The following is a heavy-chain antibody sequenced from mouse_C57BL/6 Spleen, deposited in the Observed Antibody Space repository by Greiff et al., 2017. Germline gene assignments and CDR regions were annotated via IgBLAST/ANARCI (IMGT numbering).Heavy chain of an antibody. D-gene: IGHD2-4*01. CDR2: IWSGGST. J-gene: IGHJ1*03. V-gene: IGHV2-2*01. Sequence: VKVVESGPGLVQPSQSLSITCTVSGFSLTSYGVHWVRQSPGKGLEWLGVIWSGGSTDYNAAFISRLSISKDNSKSQVFFKMNSLQADDTAIYYCARNDYDGDWYFDVWGTGTTVTVSS. CDR1: GFSLTSYG. CDR3: ARNDYDGDWYFDV.